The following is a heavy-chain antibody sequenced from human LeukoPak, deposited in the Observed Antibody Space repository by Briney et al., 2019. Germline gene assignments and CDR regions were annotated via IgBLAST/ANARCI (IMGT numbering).Heavy chain of an antibody. Sequence: PGGSLRLSCAASGFTFSTYGMHWVRQAPGKGLEWVAFIRYDGNNKYYTDSVRGRFTISRDNSKNTLYLQMNSLRAEDTAVYYCANPGGRFGETYFDYWGQGTLVTVSS. D-gene: IGHD3-10*01. V-gene: IGHV3-30*02. CDR1: GFTFSTYG. CDR3: ANPGGRFGETYFDY. CDR2: IRYDGNNK. J-gene: IGHJ4*02.